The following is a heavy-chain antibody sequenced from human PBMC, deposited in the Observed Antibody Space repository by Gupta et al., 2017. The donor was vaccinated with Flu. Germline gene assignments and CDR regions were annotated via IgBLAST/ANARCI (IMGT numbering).Heavy chain of an antibody. D-gene: IGHD6-13*01. CDR1: GGSFRSYF. J-gene: IGHJ4*02. Sequence: QVQLQQWGAGLVKSSETLSLTCAVYGGSFRSYFCSWIRQSPGKGLEWIGEINRSGSTTYNPSLERRVTISVDASKSQFFLKVTSVTAADTAIYYCARGTYSSSWSSNFDSWGQGTLVTVSS. CDR2: INRSGST. CDR3: ARGTYSSSWSSNFDS. V-gene: IGHV4-34*01.